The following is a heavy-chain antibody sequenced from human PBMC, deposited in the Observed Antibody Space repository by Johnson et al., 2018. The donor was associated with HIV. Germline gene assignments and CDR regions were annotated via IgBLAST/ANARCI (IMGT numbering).Heavy chain of an antibody. CDR1: GFTFSSYA. D-gene: IGHD6-6*01. CDR3: AREFRYSSSPAHYAFDI. Sequence: QVQLVESGGGLVQPGGSLRLSCAASGFTFSSYAMHWVRQAPGKGLEWVAVISYDGSNKYYADSVKGRFTISRDNSKNTLYLQMNSLRAEDTAVYYCAREFRYSSSPAHYAFDIWGQGTMVTVSS. V-gene: IGHV3-30*04. J-gene: IGHJ3*02. CDR2: ISYDGSNK.